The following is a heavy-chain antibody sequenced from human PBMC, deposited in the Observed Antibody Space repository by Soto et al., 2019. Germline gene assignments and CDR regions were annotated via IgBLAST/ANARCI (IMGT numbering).Heavy chain of an antibody. V-gene: IGHV2-5*02. CDR1: GFSLTPTGVG. CDR2: IYWDDDN. Sequence: QITLKESGPTLVKPTQTRTLSCTFSGFSLTPTGVGVGWVRQPPGKALEWLALIYWDDDNRYSPSLKSRLTITQKTCRNQVVLTMNDVDPVDAATYYCTQIYRDVEMGYWGQGTLVTVSS. CDR3: TQIYRDVEMGY. J-gene: IGHJ4*02.